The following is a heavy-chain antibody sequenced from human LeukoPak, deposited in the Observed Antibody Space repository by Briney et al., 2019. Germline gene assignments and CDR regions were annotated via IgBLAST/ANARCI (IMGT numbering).Heavy chain of an antibody. CDR1: GYTFTSYA. J-gene: IGHJ3*02. V-gene: IGHV1-3*01. Sequence: ASVKVSCKASGYTFTSYAMHWVRQAPGQRLEWMGWINAGNGNTKYSQKFQGRVTITRDTSASTAYMELSSLRSEDTAVYYCARVRITMVRGVIGYGAFDIWGQGTIVTVSS. CDR2: INAGNGNT. CDR3: ARVRITMVRGVIGYGAFDI. D-gene: IGHD3-10*01.